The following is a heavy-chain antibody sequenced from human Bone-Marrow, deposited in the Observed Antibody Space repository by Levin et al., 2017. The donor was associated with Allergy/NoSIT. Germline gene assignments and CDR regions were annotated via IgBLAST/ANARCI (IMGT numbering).Heavy chain of an antibody. Sequence: SCAASGFTFSTYAMNWVRQAPGKGLEWVAVISYNGSHTYYADSVKGRFTVSRDNSNNTMYLHMNSLRGEDTALYYCAKVGERRAAFTYWGQGTLVTVSS. CDR3: AKVGERRAAFTY. J-gene: IGHJ4*02. V-gene: IGHV3-30*18. CDR1: GFTFSTYA. D-gene: IGHD1-26*01. CDR2: ISYNGSHT.